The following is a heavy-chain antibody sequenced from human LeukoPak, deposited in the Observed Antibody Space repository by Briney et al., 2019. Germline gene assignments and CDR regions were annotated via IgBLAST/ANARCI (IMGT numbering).Heavy chain of an antibody. CDR1: GGSISSYY. CDR3: AGTDYVGIFDY. Sequence: PSETLSLTCTVSGGSISSYYWSWIRQPPGKGLEWIGYIYYSGSTNYNPSLKSRVTISVDTSKNQFPLKLSSVTAADTAVYYCAGTDYVGIFDYWGQGTLVTVSS. J-gene: IGHJ4*02. CDR2: IYYSGST. V-gene: IGHV4-59*01. D-gene: IGHD4-17*01.